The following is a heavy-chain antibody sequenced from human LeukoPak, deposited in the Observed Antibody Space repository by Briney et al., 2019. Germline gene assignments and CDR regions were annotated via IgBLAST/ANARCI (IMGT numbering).Heavy chain of an antibody. D-gene: IGHD6-13*01. CDR3: TTDLRWYSIWYAGY. J-gene: IGHJ4*02. Sequence: GGSLRLSCAASGFTSKNAWMSWVRQAPGKGLEWLGRIKSNTDGGTIDYAAPVKGRFTISRDDSEKMLFLQMNSLITEDTAVYHCTTDLRWYSIWYAGYWGQGTLVTASS. V-gene: IGHV3-15*01. CDR1: GFTSKNAW. CDR2: IKSNTDGGTI.